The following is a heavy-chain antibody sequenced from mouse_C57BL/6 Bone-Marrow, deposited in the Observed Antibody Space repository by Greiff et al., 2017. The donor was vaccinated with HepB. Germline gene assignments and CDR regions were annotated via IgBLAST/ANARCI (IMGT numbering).Heavy chain of an antibody. V-gene: IGHV3-6*01. J-gene: IGHJ1*03. D-gene: IGHD2-3*01. CDR3: ARERRWFLWYFDV. CDR2: ISYDGSN. CDR1: GYSITSGYY. Sequence: EVQLQESGPGLVKPSQSLSLTCSVTGYSITSGYYWNWIRQFPGNKLEWMGYISYDGSNNYNPSLKNRISITRDTSKNQFFLKLNSVTTEDTATYYCARERRWFLWYFDVWGTGTTVTVSS.